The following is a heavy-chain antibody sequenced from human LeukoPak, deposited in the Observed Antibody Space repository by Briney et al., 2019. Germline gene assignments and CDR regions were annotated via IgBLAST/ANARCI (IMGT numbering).Heavy chain of an antibody. V-gene: IGHV3-64D*06. CDR1: GFTFSTYV. Sequence: GGSLRLSCSVSGFTFSTYVMHWVRQAPGKGLEYVSAISSNGDNTYYADSVKGRFTISRDNSKNTLYLQMSSLRADDTAVYYCVRGTGYWGQGTLVAVSS. CDR2: ISSNGDNT. CDR3: VRGTGY. J-gene: IGHJ4*02.